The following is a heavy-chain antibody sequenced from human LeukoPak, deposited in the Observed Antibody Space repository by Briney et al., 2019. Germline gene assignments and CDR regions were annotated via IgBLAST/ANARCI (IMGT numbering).Heavy chain of an antibody. CDR1: GFTFSSDA. CDR2: ISGSGSSP. J-gene: IGHJ6*03. V-gene: IGHV3-23*01. Sequence: PGGSLRLSCEASGFTFSSDAVNWVRQAPGKGLEWVSAISGSGSSPYYADSVKGRFTVSRDNTKNTLYLQMSSLRVEDTALYYCAKGRLWGRGGYHYYYMDVWGKGTAVTISS. D-gene: IGHD3-16*01. CDR3: AKGRLWGRGGYHYYYMDV.